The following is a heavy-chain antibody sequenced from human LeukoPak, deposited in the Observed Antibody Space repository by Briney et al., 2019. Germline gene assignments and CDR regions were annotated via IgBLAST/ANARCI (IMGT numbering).Heavy chain of an antibody. Sequence: SETLSLTCAVYGGSFSGYYWSWIRQPPGKGLEWIGEINHSGSTNYNPSLKSRGTISGHTSKNQFSLKLSSVTAADTAVYYCARRVLRYFDWSLWGQGTLVTVSS. D-gene: IGHD3-9*01. CDR3: ARRVLRYFDWSL. V-gene: IGHV4-34*01. J-gene: IGHJ4*02. CDR2: INHSGST. CDR1: GGSFSGYY.